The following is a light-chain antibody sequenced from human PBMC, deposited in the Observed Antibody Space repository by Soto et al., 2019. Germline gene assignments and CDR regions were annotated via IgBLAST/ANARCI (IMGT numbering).Light chain of an antibody. CDR1: SSDVGGYDY. CDR2: EVS. Sequence: QSVLTQPASVSGSPGQSMTIACTGTSSDVGGYDYVSWFQQNPRKAPKLTIFEVSNRPSGVSYRFSGSKSGNTASLAISGLEAEDEATYYCSSYSSSSTLVFGTGTKVTVL. CDR3: SSYSSSSTLV. J-gene: IGLJ1*01. V-gene: IGLV2-14*01.